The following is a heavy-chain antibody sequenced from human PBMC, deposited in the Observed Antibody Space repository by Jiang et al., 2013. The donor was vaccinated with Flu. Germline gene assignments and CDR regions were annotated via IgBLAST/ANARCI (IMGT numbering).Heavy chain of an antibody. Sequence: QLVESGGGVVQPGRSLRLSCAASGFTFSSYGMHWVRQAPGKGLEWVAVIWYDGSNKYYADSVKGRFTISRDNSKNTLYLQMNSLRAEDTAVYYCARDQSGYCSSTSCFPYGMDVWGQGTTVTVSS. CDR3: ARDQSGYCSSTSCFPYGMDV. CDR1: GFTFSSYG. CDR2: IWYDGSNK. J-gene: IGHJ6*02. D-gene: IGHD2-2*01. V-gene: IGHV3-33*01.